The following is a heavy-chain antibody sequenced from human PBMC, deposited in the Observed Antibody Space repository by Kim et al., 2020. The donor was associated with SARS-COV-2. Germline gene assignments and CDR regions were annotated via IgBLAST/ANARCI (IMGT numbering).Heavy chain of an antibody. CDR2: ISSDGSYK. J-gene: IGHJ5*02. Sequence: GGSLRLSCAASGFTFSAYAMLWARQAPGKGPERVADISSDGSYKFYADSVKGRFTISRDSFKNTLYLQMNSLRAEDTAVYYCARPGVLGPTYWFDPWGRGTLVTVSS. D-gene: IGHD1-26*01. CDR3: ARPGVLGPTYWFDP. CDR1: GFTFSAYA. V-gene: IGHV3-30*14.